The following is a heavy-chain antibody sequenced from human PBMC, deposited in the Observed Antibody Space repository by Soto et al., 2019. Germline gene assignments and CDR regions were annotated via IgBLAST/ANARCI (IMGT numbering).Heavy chain of an antibody. Sequence: QVQLMQSGAEEKKPGASVKVSCKASGYTFTSYAMNWVRQAPGQRLEWMGWINAGNGNTKYSQKFQGRVTITRDTSASTAYMELSSVRSEDTAVYYCARGGPPIEYWGQGTLVTVSS. D-gene: IGHD3-10*01. CDR2: INAGNGNT. CDR3: ARGGPPIEY. J-gene: IGHJ4*02. V-gene: IGHV1-3*05. CDR1: GYTFTSYA.